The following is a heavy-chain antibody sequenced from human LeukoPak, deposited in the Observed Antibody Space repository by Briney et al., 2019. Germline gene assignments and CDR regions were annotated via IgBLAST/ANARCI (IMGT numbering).Heavy chain of an antibody. CDR3: ARRGYGDYVVAFDI. D-gene: IGHD4-17*01. V-gene: IGHV4-39*01. CDR1: GGSISNTIYY. J-gene: IGHJ3*02. CDR2: IYYTGST. Sequence: SETLSLTCTVSGGSISNTIYYWGWIRQPPGKGLEWIGTIYYTGSTYYNPSLKSRVTISVDTSKNQFSLKLNSVTAADTAVYYCARRGYGDYVVAFDIWGQGTMVTVSS.